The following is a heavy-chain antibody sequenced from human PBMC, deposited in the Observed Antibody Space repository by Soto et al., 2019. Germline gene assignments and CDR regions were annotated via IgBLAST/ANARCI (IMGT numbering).Heavy chain of an antibody. V-gene: IGHV4-59*11. Sequence: PSGTLSLTCTVSGGSISSHYWSWVRQAPGKGLEWIGHIYYRGSTSYNPSLRSRSTISVDTSNNQFSLKLNSVTTADTAVYYCARDGREASGMDVWGQGPKVTVSS. CDR1: GGSISSHY. CDR3: ARDGREASGMDV. CDR2: IYYRGST. D-gene: IGHD1-26*01. J-gene: IGHJ6*02.